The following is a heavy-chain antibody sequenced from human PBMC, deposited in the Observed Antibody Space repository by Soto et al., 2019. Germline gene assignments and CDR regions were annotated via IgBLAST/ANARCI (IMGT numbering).Heavy chain of an antibody. CDR1: GYIFATYW. Sequence: GESLQISCKGSGYIFATYWINWVRQMPGKGLEWMGRIDPSDSYTNYSPSFQGHIIISTDKSINTTSLQWSSLKASDTAIYFCATLRHCTSTSCGANHDYWGQGTLVTVSS. CDR2: IDPSDSYT. D-gene: IGHD2-2*01. V-gene: IGHV5-10-1*01. J-gene: IGHJ4*02. CDR3: ATLRHCTSTSCGANHDY.